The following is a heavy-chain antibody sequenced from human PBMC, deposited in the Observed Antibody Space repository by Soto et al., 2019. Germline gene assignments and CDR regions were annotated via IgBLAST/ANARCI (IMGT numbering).Heavy chain of an antibody. J-gene: IGHJ4*02. V-gene: IGHV3-23*01. CDR3: AKDVSYGGKRPYYFDY. CDR2: ISDSGGSA. Sequence: GGSLRLSCAASGFTFSNYAMSWARQAPGKGLEWVSGISDSGGSAYNADSVKGRFTISRDNAKSTLYLQMNSLRAEDTAVYYCAKDVSYGGKRPYYFDYWGQGTLVTVSS. D-gene: IGHD4-17*01. CDR1: GFTFSNYA.